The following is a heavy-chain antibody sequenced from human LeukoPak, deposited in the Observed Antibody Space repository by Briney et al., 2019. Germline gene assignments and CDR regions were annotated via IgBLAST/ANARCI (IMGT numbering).Heavy chain of an antibody. Sequence: GGSLRLSRATSGVILSTYGMHWVRQAPGKGLEWVAIIRYDGSNKAYADSVKGRFTISRDNSKNTLYLQMNSLRAEDTAVYYCAKGSAYSSSWTLYYYYYYYMDVWGKGTTVTVSS. V-gene: IGHV3-30*02. CDR2: IRYDGSNK. CDR3: AKGSAYSSSWTLYYYYYYYMDV. CDR1: GVILSTYG. J-gene: IGHJ6*03. D-gene: IGHD6-13*01.